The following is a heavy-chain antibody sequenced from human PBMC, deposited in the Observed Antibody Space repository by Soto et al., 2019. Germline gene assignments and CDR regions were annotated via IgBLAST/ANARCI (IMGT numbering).Heavy chain of an antibody. D-gene: IGHD3-10*01. CDR1: GFTFSSYA. CDR3: AKTGNYYGSRSYFRYYYYGMDV. Sequence: GGSLRLSCAASGFTFSSYAMSWVRQAPGKGLEWVSAISGSGGSTYYADSVKGRFTISRDNSKNTLYLQMNSLRAEDTAVYYCAKTGNYYGSRSYFRYYYYGMDVWGQGTTVTVSS. CDR2: ISGSGGST. J-gene: IGHJ6*02. V-gene: IGHV3-23*01.